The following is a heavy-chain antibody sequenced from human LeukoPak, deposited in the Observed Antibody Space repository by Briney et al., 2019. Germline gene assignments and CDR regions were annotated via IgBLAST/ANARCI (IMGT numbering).Heavy chain of an antibody. D-gene: IGHD4-17*01. CDR2: ISYDGSNK. V-gene: IGHV3-30*04. J-gene: IGHJ6*02. Sequence: GGSLRLSCAASGFTFSSYAMHWVRQAPGKGLEWVAVISYDGSNKYYADSVKGRFTISRDNSKNTLYLQMNSLRAEDTAVYYCARVYGDYGDYYYYGMDVWGQGTTVTVSS. CDR3: ARVYGDYGDYYYYGMDV. CDR1: GFTFSSYA.